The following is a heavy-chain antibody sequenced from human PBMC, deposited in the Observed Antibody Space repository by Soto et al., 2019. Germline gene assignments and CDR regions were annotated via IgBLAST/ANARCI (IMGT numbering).Heavy chain of an antibody. CDR3: AREKCSSTSCSHGMDV. J-gene: IGHJ6*02. D-gene: IGHD2-2*01. Sequence: GSLRLSCVASAFTFNNFPMHWVRQAPGKGLQWLASITTTSTYKYYADSVKGRFSISRDNAKNSLYLELTNLRSEDTAVYYCAREKCSSTSCSHGMDVWGLGTTVTVSS. CDR2: ITTTSTYK. V-gene: IGHV3-21*01. CDR1: AFTFNNFP.